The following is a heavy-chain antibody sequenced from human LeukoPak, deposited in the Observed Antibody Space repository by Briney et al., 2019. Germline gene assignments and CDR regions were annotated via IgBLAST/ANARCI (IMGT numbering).Heavy chain of an antibody. CDR3: ATRGYRSYYYYGMDV. CDR2: IYPGDSDT. CDR1: GYSFTSNW. D-gene: IGHD5-12*01. Sequence: GESLKISCKGSGYSFTSNWIAWVRQMPGKGLEWMGIIYPGDSDTRYSPSFQGQVTISADKSISTAYLQWSSLKASDTAMYYCATRGYRSYYYYGMDVWGQGTTVTVSS. J-gene: IGHJ6*02. V-gene: IGHV5-51*01.